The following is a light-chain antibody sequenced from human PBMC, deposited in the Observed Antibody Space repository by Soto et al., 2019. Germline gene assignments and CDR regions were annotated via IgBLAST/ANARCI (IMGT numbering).Light chain of an antibody. J-gene: IGKJ1*01. Sequence: AIRMTQSPSSFSASTGDRVTITCRASQGISSYLAWYQQKPGKAPNLLIYAASTLQSGVPSRFSGSGSGTDFTLTISCLQSEDFATYYCQQYYIYPRTFGQGTKVEI. V-gene: IGKV1-8*01. CDR1: QGISSY. CDR2: AAS. CDR3: QQYYIYPRT.